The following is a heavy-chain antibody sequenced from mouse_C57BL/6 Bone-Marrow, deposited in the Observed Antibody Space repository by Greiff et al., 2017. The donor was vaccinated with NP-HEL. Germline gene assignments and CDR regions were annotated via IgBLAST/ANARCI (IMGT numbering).Heavy chain of an antibody. D-gene: IGHD1-1*01. Sequence: QVQLQQSGPELARPWASVKISCQAFYTFSRRLHFAIRDTNYWLQWVKQRPGQGLEGIGAIYPGNGDTSYNQKFKCKATLAADKSTGTAYMKLSSLTSEDSAVYYCAFYYYGSSPHWYFDVWGTGTTVTVSS. CDR1: YTFSRRLH. CDR3: SEDSAVYYCAFYYYGSSPHWYFDV. V-gene: IGHV1-87*01. CDR2: GQGLEGIG. J-gene: IGHJ1*03.